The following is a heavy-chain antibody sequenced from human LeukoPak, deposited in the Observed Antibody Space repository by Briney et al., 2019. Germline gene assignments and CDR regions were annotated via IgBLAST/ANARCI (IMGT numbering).Heavy chain of an antibody. CDR2: ISSSSSYI. CDR3: ARDGRGVTNAFDI. Sequence: GGSLRLSCAASGFTFSSYSMNWVRQAPGKGLEWVSFISSSSSYIYYADSVKGRFTISRDNAKNSLYLQMNSLRAEDTAVYYCARDGRGVTNAFDIWGQGTMVTVSS. V-gene: IGHV3-21*01. J-gene: IGHJ3*02. D-gene: IGHD3-10*01. CDR1: GFTFSSYS.